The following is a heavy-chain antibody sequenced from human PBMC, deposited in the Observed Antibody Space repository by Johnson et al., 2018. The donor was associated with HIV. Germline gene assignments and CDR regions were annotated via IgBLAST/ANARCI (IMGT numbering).Heavy chain of an antibody. V-gene: IGHV3-13*01. J-gene: IGHJ3*02. CDR2: IGTAGDT. Sequence: EWVSAIGTAGDTYYPGSVKGRFTISRENAKNSLYLQMNSLRAGDTAVYYCARGGIAARIDAFDIWGQGTMVTVSS. CDR3: ARGGIAARIDAFDI. D-gene: IGHD6-6*01.